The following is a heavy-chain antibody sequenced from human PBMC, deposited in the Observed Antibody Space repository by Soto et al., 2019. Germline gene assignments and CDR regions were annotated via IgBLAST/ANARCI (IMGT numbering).Heavy chain of an antibody. Sequence: GGSLRLSCTASGFTFSSYAMSLVRQAPGKGLEWVSGISDTGGNTYYADSVKGRFTISRDNSKNTLYLQMNSLRAEDTAVYYCAKDQGSSWYEIDYWGQGTLVTVSS. CDR2: ISDTGGNT. V-gene: IGHV3-23*01. CDR1: GFTFSSYA. J-gene: IGHJ4*02. D-gene: IGHD6-13*01. CDR3: AKDQGSSWYEIDY.